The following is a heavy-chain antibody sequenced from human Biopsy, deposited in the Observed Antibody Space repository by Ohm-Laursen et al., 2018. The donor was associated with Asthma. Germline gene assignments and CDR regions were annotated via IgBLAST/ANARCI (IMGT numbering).Heavy chain of an antibody. D-gene: IGHD1-1*01. J-gene: IGHJ3*02. Sequence: SFLRLSCAAPGFSFSNFAIHWVRQAPGKGLEWVGVISKDASTQDYADSVKGRFTISRDNSKNTLDLQMNSLREEDTAVYYCVRDGTDDAFDIWGQGTVVSVSS. CDR3: VRDGTDDAFDI. CDR1: GFSFSNFA. CDR2: ISKDASTQ. V-gene: IGHV3-30*01.